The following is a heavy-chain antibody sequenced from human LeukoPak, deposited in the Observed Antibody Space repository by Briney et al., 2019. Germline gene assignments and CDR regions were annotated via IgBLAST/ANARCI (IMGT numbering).Heavy chain of an antibody. V-gene: IGHV1-2*02. CDR1: GYTFTGYY. D-gene: IGHD6-19*01. J-gene: IGHJ5*02. Sequence: ASVKVSRKASGYTFTGYYMQWVRQAPGHGLEWMGWINPNSGGTNYAQKFQGRVTMTRDTSISTAYMELSRLRSDDTAVYYCARSPVAGTPWFDPWGQGTLVTVSS. CDR3: ARSPVAGTPWFDP. CDR2: INPNSGGT.